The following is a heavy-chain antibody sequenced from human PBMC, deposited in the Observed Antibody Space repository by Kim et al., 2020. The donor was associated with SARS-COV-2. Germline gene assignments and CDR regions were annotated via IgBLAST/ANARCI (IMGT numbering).Heavy chain of an antibody. J-gene: IGHJ6*02. V-gene: IGHV4-31*02. CDR3: ARVGSRYSSSRNYYGMDV. Sequence: KRRVTISVDTSKNQFSLKLSSVTAADTAMYYCARVGSRYSSSRNYYGMDVWGQGTTVTVSS. D-gene: IGHD6-13*01.